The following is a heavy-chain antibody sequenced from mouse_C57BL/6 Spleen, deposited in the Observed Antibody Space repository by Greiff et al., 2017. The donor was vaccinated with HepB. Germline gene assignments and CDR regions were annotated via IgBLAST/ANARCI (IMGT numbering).Heavy chain of an antibody. D-gene: IGHD2-1*01. CDR1: GYTFTSYW. J-gene: IGHJ4*01. CDR2: INPSNGGT. Sequence: QVQLQQPGTELVKPGASVKLSCKASGYTFTSYWMHWVKQRPGQGLEWIGNINPSNGGTNYNEKFKSKATLTVDKSSSTSYMQISSLTSEDSAVYCCARRLYYNGAMDYWGQGTSVTVSS. CDR3: ARRLYYNGAMDY. V-gene: IGHV1-53*01.